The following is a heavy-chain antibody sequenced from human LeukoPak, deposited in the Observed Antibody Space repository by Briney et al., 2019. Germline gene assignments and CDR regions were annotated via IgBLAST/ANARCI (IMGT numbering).Heavy chain of an antibody. D-gene: IGHD2-15*01. V-gene: IGHV1-18*01. Sequence: EASVKVSCKASGFTFNSYGISWVRQAPGQGLEWMGWISAYNGNTNYAQNLQGRVTMTTDTSTSTAYMELRSLRSDDTAVYFCAKVFYCSGGSCFWRHWFDRWGQGTLVTVSS. CDR1: GFTFNSYG. CDR2: ISAYNGNT. J-gene: IGHJ5*02. CDR3: AKVFYCSGGSCFWRHWFDR.